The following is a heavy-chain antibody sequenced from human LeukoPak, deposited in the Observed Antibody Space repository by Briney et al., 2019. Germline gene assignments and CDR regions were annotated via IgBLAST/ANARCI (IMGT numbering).Heavy chain of an antibody. CDR2: IYYSGST. D-gene: IGHD5-24*01. CDR3: ARDGYTNYYYGMDV. J-gene: IGHJ6*02. V-gene: IGHV4-4*02. Sequence: SETLSLTCAVSGGSISSSNWWRWGREPPGKGLGGIGSIYYSGSTYYNPSLKSRVTISVDTPKNQFSLKLSSVTAADTAVYYCARDGYTNYYYGMDVWGQGTTVTVSS. CDR1: GGSISSSNW.